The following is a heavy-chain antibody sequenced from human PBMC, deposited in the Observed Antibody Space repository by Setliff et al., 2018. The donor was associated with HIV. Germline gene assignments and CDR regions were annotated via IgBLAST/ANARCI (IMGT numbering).Heavy chain of an antibody. D-gene: IGHD6-19*01. Sequence: ASVKVSCKASGGSFSDYATTWVRLAPGLGLEWMGWINPHSGNTDFAQRFQGRITMTRDTSINTVYMDLSRLTSDDTGIYYCARGGALSGFFFPNWLDPWGQGTLVTVSS. CDR1: GGSFSDYA. J-gene: IGHJ5*02. CDR2: INPHSGNT. V-gene: IGHV1-2*02. CDR3: ARGGALSGFFFPNWLDP.